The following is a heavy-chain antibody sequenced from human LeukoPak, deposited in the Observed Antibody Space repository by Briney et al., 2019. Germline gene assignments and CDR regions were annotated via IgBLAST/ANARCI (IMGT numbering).Heavy chain of an antibody. CDR3: ANGGYSSSWSFDY. CDR1: GFTFSSYW. Sequence: GGSLRLSCAASGFTFSSYWMHWVRQAPGEGLVWVSRINSDGSSTSYADSVKGRFTISRDNAKNTLYLQMNSLRAEDTAVYYCANGGYSSSWSFDYWGQGTLVTVSS. V-gene: IGHV3-74*01. CDR2: INSDGSST. D-gene: IGHD6-13*01. J-gene: IGHJ4*02.